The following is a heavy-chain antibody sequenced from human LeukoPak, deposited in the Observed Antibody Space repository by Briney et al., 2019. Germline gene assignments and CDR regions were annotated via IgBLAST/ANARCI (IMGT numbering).Heavy chain of an antibody. V-gene: IGHV4-59*08. D-gene: IGHD3-22*01. Sequence: SDTLSLTCTVPGGSISSYYWSWIRQPPGKGLKWLGYIYYSGSTKYNTYIKSRVTISVDTSKNQFSLKPRSVTAADTAVYYCARHGSDYSFDYWGQGTLVTVSS. CDR1: GGSISSYY. CDR3: ARHGSDYSFDY. CDR2: IYYSGST. J-gene: IGHJ4*02.